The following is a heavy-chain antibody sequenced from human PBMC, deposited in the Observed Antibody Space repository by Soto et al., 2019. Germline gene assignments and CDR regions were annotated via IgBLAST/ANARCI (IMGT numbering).Heavy chain of an antibody. D-gene: IGHD3-10*01. V-gene: IGHV1-69*02. J-gene: IGHJ4*02. CDR1: GDTFAFHS. CDR3: ATIYGSGYRAFDY. CDR2: INPILSMS. Sequence: QVQLVQSGAEVKRPGSSVKVSCKASGDTFAFHSINWVRQAPGLGLEWMGRINPILSMSNYAQRFQGRVTMTADTSTSTAYMVLSSLRSEDTAIYYCATIYGSGYRAFDYWGQGALVTVSS.